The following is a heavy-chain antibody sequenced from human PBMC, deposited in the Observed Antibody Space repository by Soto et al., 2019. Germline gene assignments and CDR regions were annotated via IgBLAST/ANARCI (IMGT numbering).Heavy chain of an antibody. J-gene: IGHJ6*02. D-gene: IGHD1-1*01. V-gene: IGHV3-72*01. CDR1: GFTLSDHY. Sequence: EVQLVESGGGLVQAGGSLRLSCAASGFTLSDHYMDWVRQAPEKGLEWVGRTKNKPNSYSTEYAASVKGRFTISRDASKQSVYLQMNSLKAEDTAVYFCAREQLVHTVYYYGMDVWGQGTTVTVSS. CDR2: TKNKPNSYST. CDR3: AREQLVHTVYYYGMDV.